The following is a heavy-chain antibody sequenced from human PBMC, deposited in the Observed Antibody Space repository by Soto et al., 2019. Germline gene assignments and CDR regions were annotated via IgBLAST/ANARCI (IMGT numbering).Heavy chain of an antibody. D-gene: IGHD4-17*01. Sequence: PGGSLRLSCAASGFTFSSYAMSWVRQAPGKGLEWVSAISGSGGSTYYADSVKGRFTISRDNSKNTLYLQMNSLRAEDTAVYYCASGFDHDYGDYAAYYYYYYMDVWGKGTTVTV. V-gene: IGHV3-23*01. J-gene: IGHJ6*03. CDR1: GFTFSSYA. CDR3: ASGFDHDYGDYAAYYYYYYMDV. CDR2: ISGSGGST.